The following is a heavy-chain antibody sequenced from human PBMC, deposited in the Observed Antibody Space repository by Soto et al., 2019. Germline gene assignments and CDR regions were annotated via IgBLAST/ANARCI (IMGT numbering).Heavy chain of an antibody. CDR2: IYNGGST. Sequence: SETLSLTCTASGASVTSKYWSWIRQPPGKGLEWIGHIYNGGSTKYNPSLKSRVIISVDMSRNQVSLKLTSVTAADTAVYYCAQTTGWPGFDFWGPGA. CDR1: GASVTSKY. V-gene: IGHV4-59*02. CDR3: AQTTGWPGFDF. D-gene: IGHD6-19*01. J-gene: IGHJ4*02.